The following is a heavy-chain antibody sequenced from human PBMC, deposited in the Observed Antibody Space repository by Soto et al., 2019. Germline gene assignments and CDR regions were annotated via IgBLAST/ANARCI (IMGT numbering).Heavy chain of an antibody. Sequence: GSLRPSCAAAGFVFSDFQFNWVRQAPGGGLEWLSSITGTSAFTEYAESIEGRFTISRDNTNKLLFLHMGNMRPEDTAVYYCARDSFACQGAFDLWGQGTLVTVSS. J-gene: IGHJ4*02. V-gene: IGHV3-21*01. CDR2: ITGTSAFT. CDR3: ARDSFACQGAFDL. CDR1: GFVFSDFQ. D-gene: IGHD3-16*01.